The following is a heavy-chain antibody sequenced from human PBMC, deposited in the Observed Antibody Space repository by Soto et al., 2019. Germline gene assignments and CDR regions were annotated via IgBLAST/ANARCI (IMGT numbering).Heavy chain of an antibody. J-gene: IGHJ5*02. V-gene: IGHV3-30*18. CDR1: GFTFSNYG. D-gene: IGHD3-22*01. CDR2: ISFDGNNK. CDR3: VKPKEHFYDSSPGET. Sequence: PGGSLRLSCAASGFTFSNYGMHWVRQAPGKGLEWVAIISFDGNNKYYSDSVKGRFTISRGNSKNMVFLQMNSLRPEDTAVYYCVKPKEHFYDSSPGETWGQGTPVTVSS.